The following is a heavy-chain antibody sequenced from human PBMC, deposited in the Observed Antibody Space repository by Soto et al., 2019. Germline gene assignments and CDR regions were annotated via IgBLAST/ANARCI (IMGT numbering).Heavy chain of an antibody. CDR1: GFTFSSYA. CDR3: ARDNADYDLWSGYPSYYYYGMDV. J-gene: IGHJ6*02. Sequence: GGSLRLSCAASGFTFSSYAMHWVRQAPGKGLEWVAVISYDGSNKYYADSVKGRFTISRDNSKNTLYLQMNSLRAEDTAVCYCARDNADYDLWSGYPSYYYYGMDVWGQGTTVTVSS. V-gene: IGHV3-30-3*01. D-gene: IGHD3-3*01. CDR2: ISYDGSNK.